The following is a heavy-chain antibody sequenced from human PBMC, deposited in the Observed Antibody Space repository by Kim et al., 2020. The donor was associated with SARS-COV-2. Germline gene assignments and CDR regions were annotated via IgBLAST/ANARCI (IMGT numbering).Heavy chain of an antibody. CDR1: GYSISSGYY. CDR2: IYHSGST. CDR3: ARDVPTMVRGVIETY. D-gene: IGHD3-10*01. J-gene: IGHJ4*01. V-gene: IGHV4-38-2*02. Sequence: SETLSLTCTVSGYSISSGYYWGWIRQPPGKGLEWIGSIYHSGSTYYNPSLKSRVTISVDTSKNQFSLKLSSVTAADTAVYYCARDVPTMVRGVIETYWG.